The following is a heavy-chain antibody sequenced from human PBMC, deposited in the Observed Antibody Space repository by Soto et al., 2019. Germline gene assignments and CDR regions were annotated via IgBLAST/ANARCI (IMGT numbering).Heavy chain of an antibody. CDR2: IYYSGST. D-gene: IGHD6-13*01. CDR1: GGSISSGGYY. Sequence: SETLSLTCTVSGGSISSGGYYWSWIRQHPGKGLEWIGYIYYSGSTYYNPSLKSRVTISVDTSKTQFSLKLSSVTAADTAVYYCARGGSSWYYDYCAQGTLVTLPS. J-gene: IGHJ4*02. V-gene: IGHV4-31*03. CDR3: ARGGSSWYYDY.